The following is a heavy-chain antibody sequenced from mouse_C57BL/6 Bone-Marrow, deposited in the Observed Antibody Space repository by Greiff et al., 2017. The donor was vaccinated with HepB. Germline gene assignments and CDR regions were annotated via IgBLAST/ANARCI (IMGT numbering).Heavy chain of an antibody. CDR1: GYTFTSYG. D-gene: IGHD1-1*01. CDR2: IYPRSGNT. V-gene: IGHV1-81*01. CDR3: ACPNYYGSSYGGYFDY. J-gene: IGHJ2*01. Sequence: QVQLQQSGAELARPGASVKLSCKASGYTFTSYGISWVKQRTGQGLEWIGEIYPRSGNTYYNEKFKGKATLTADKSSSTAYMELRSLTSEDSAVYFCACPNYYGSSYGGYFDYWGQGTTLTVSS.